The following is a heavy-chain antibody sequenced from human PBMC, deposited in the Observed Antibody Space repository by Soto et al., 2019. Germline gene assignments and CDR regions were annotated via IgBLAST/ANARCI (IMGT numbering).Heavy chain of an antibody. J-gene: IGHJ4*02. Sequence: LGGSLRLSCAASGFTFSSYGMHWVRQAPGKGLEWVAVIWFDGSNKFYADSVKGRFTISRDNSKNTVSLQMNSLRDEDSAAYYCATTGPYWGQGTLVTVSS. CDR3: ATTGPY. CDR1: GFTFSSYG. CDR2: IWFDGSNK. V-gene: IGHV3-33*01.